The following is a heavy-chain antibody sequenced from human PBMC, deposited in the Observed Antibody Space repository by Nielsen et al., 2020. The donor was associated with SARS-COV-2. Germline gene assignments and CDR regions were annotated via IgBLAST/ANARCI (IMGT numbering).Heavy chain of an antibody. CDR2: IYYGGSS. V-gene: IGHV4-59*01. Sequence: SETLSLTCTVSGGSISSYYWTWIRQPPGKGLEWIGYIYYGGSSNYNPSLKSRVTISVDTSKNEFSLKLSSVTAADTAVYYYGAAGRHWGQGTLVTVSS. D-gene: IGHD1-14*01. CDR3: GAAGRH. CDR1: GGSISSYY. J-gene: IGHJ1*01.